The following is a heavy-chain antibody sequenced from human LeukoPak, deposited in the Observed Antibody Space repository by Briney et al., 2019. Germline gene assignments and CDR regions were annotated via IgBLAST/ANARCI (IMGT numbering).Heavy chain of an antibody. V-gene: IGHV3-20*04. CDR1: RFTFSSYA. D-gene: IGHD6-19*01. Sequence: GGSLRLSCAASRFTFSSYAMSWVRQAPGKGLEWVSGINWNGGSTGYADSVRGRFTISRDNAKNSLYLQMNSLRAEDTALYYCARGDSSGWYFDQWGQGILVTVSS. CDR2: INWNGGST. CDR3: ARGDSSGWYFDQ. J-gene: IGHJ4*02.